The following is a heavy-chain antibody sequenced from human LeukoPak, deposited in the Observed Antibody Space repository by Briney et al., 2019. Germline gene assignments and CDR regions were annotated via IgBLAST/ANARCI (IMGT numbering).Heavy chain of an antibody. J-gene: IGHJ4*02. CDR3: ARGSNRYCSGGSCYLFDY. V-gene: IGHV4-34*01. D-gene: IGHD2-15*01. CDR1: GGSFSGYY. CDR2: INHSGST. Sequence: SETLSLTCAVYGGSFSGYYWSWIRQPPGKGLEWIGEINHSGSTNYNPSLKSRVTISVDTSKNQFSLKLSSVTAADTAVYYCARGSNRYCSGGSCYLFDYWGQGTLVTVSS.